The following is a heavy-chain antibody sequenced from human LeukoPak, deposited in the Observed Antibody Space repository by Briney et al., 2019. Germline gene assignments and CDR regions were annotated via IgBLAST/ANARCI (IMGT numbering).Heavy chain of an antibody. CDR1: GFTVSGNY. V-gene: IGHV3-66*01. D-gene: IGHD2-2*01. Sequence: PGGSLRLSCAASGFTVSGNYMNWVRLAPGKGLEWVSVIYSGGSTYYADSVRGRFTISRDNSKNTLYLQMNSLRAEDTAVYYCARDGCSSTSCYVDYWGQGTLVTVSS. CDR3: ARDGCSSTSCYVDY. CDR2: IYSGGST. J-gene: IGHJ4*02.